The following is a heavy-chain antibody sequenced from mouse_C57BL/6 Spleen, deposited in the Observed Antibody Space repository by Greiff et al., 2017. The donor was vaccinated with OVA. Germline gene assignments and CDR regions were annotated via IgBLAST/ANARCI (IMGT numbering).Heavy chain of an antibody. D-gene: IGHD1-1*01. J-gene: IGHJ2*01. Sequence: QVQLQQSGAELVRPGASVKLSCKASGYTFTDYYINWVKQRPGQGLEWIARIYPGSGNTYYNEKFKGKATLTAEKSSSTAYMQLSSLTSEDSAVYFCARSSTTVVVPFDYWGQGTTLTVSS. CDR1: GYTFTDYY. V-gene: IGHV1-76*01. CDR2: IYPGSGNT. CDR3: ARSSTTVVVPFDY.